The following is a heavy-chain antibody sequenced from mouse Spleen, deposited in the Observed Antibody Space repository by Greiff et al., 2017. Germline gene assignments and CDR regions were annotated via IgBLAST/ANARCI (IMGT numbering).Heavy chain of an antibody. D-gene: IGHD2-4*01. V-gene: IGHV1-28*01. Sequence: EVQLQQSGPELMKPGASVKISCKASGYSFTSYYMHWVKQSHGKSLEWIGYIDPFNGGTSYNQKFKGKATLTVDKSSSTAYMHLSSLTSEDSAVYYCARDDYLAYWGQGTLVTVSA. CDR1: GYSFTSYY. CDR3: ARDDYLAY. CDR2: IDPFNGGT. J-gene: IGHJ3*01.